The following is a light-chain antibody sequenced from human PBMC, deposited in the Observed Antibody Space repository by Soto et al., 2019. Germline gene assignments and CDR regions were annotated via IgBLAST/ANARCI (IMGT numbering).Light chain of an antibody. CDR1: QSVSSN. J-gene: IGKJ4*01. Sequence: EIVLTQSPGTLSLSPGERATLSCRASQSVSSNLAWYQQKPGQAPRLLIYGASTRATGIPARFRGSGSGTEFTLTIDSLQSEDFAVYYCQQYNDWPPAFGGGTKVDIK. CDR3: QQYNDWPPA. CDR2: GAS. V-gene: IGKV3-15*01.